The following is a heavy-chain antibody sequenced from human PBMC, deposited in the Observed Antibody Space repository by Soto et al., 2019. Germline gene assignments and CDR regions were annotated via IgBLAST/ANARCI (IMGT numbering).Heavy chain of an antibody. D-gene: IGHD2-8*01. V-gene: IGHV1-58*01. CDR2: IVVGSGNT. Sequence: GASVKVSCKASGFTFTSSAVQWVRQARGQRLEWIGRIVVGSGNTNYAQKFQERVTITRDMSTSTAYMELSSLRSEDTAVYYCAADLCTNGVCYDYWGQGTLVTVSS. J-gene: IGHJ4*02. CDR3: AADLCTNGVCYDY. CDR1: GFTFTSSA.